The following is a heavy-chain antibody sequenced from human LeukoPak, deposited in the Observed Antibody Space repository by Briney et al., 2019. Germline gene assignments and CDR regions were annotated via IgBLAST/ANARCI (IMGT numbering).Heavy chain of an antibody. CDR2: IYYSGST. CDR3: ARSGSYFDS. J-gene: IGHJ4*02. CDR1: GGSISNYC. V-gene: IGHV4-59*01. D-gene: IGHD1-26*01. Sequence: SETLSLTCSVSGGSISNYCWSWIRRPPGKGLEWIGSIYYSGSTNYNPSLKSRATLSVDTSKNHFSLKLTSVTAADTAVYYCARSGSYFDSWGQGTLVTVSS.